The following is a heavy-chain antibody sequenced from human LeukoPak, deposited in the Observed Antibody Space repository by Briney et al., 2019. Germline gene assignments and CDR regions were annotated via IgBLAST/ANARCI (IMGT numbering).Heavy chain of an antibody. CDR3: ARDIPRGAAGYNWFDP. Sequence: SVTVSFTASGGTFSIYAISWVRQAPGQGREWMGRIIPILGIANYAQKFQGRVTITADKSTSTAYMELSSLRSEDTAVYYCARDIPRGAAGYNWFDPWGQGTLVTVSS. J-gene: IGHJ5*02. D-gene: IGHD6-13*01. CDR2: IIPILGIA. V-gene: IGHV1-69*04. CDR1: GGTFSIYA.